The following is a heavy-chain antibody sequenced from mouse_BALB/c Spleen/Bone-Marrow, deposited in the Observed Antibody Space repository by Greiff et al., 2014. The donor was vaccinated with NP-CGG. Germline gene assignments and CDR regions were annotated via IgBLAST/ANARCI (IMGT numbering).Heavy chain of an antibody. J-gene: IGHJ4*01. Sequence: VQLQQSGPGLVAPSQSLSITCTVSGFSFTSYGVHWVRQPPGKGLEWLGVIWSDGSTTCNSSLKSRLNIRKDNSKSQVFFKVNSRQTDDTAMYYCARTGTYYAMDYWGQGTSVTVSA. V-gene: IGHV2-6*02. CDR1: GFSFTSYG. D-gene: IGHD4-1*01. CDR3: ARTGTYYAMDY. CDR2: IWSDGST.